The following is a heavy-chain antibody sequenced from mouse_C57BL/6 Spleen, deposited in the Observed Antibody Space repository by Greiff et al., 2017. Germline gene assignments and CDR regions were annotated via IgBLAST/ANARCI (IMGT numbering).Heavy chain of an antibody. J-gene: IGHJ4*01. CDR1: GFSLTSYG. V-gene: IGHV2-2*01. Sequence: VMLVESGPGLVQPSQSLSITCTVSGFSLTSYGVHWVRQSPGKGLEWLGVIWSGGSTAYNAAFISRLSISKDNSKSQVFCKMNSLQADDTAIDYCARNGGDYLYAMDYWGQGTSVTVSS. CDR3: ARNGGDYLYAMDY. CDR2: IWSGGST. D-gene: IGHD2-4*01.